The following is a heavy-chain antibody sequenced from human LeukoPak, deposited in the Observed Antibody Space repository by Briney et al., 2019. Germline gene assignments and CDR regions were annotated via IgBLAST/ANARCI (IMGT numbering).Heavy chain of an antibody. CDR2: IYYSGST. D-gene: IGHD5-18*01. J-gene: IGHJ4*02. V-gene: IGHV4-59*01. Sequence: SETLSLTCTVSGGSISSYYWSWIRQPPGKGLEWIGYIYYSGSTNYNPSLKSRVTISVDTSKNQFSLKLSSVTAADTAVYYCARGTVYTAMGNWGQGTLVTVSS. CDR1: GGSISSYY. CDR3: ARGTVYTAMGN.